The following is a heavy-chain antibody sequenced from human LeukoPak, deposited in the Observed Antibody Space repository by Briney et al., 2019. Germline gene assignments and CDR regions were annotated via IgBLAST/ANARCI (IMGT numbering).Heavy chain of an antibody. J-gene: IGHJ4*02. Sequence: GGSLRLSCAASGFTFSSYSMNWVRQAPGKGLEWVSYISSSSSTIYYADSVKGRFTISRDNSKNTLYLQMNSLRAEDTAVYYCAKARSGYSSGAVDYWGQGTLVTDSS. V-gene: IGHV3-48*01. CDR2: ISSSSSTI. CDR1: GFTFSSYS. CDR3: AKARSGYSSGAVDY. D-gene: IGHD6-19*01.